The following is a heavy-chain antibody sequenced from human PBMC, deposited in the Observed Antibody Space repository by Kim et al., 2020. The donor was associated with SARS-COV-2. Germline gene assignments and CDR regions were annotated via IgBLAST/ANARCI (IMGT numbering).Heavy chain of an antibody. CDR1: GFTFSDHD. CDR3: VGVRVWGDWRADNW. CDR2: MRTNVNSYHN. D-gene: IGHD3-10*02. Sequence: GGSLRLSCAASGFTFSDHDMDWVRQAPGKGLEWVAFMRTNVNSYHNAVAASVRGTFTSYRDEYTISLYMQSPTSHDTATAEYYNVGVRVWGDWRADNW. J-gene: IGHJ5*01. V-gene: IGHV3-72*01.